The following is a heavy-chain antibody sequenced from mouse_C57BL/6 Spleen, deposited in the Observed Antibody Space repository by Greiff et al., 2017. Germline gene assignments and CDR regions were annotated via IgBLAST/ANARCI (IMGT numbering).Heavy chain of an antibody. D-gene: IGHD1-1*01. V-gene: IGHV10-1*01. Sequence: EVQLVESGGGLVQPTGSLKLSCAASGFSFNTYAMNWVRQAPGKGLEWVARIRSKSNNYATYYADSGKDRFTISRDDSESMLYLQMNNLKTEDTAMYYCGRPDGSSNWYFDVWGTGTTVTLSS. CDR3: GRPDGSSNWYFDV. J-gene: IGHJ1*03. CDR1: GFSFNTYA. CDR2: IRSKSNNYAT.